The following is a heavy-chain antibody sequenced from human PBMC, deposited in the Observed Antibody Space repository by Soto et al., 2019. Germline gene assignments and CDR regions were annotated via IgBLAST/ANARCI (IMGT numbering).Heavy chain of an antibody. J-gene: IGHJ6*02. V-gene: IGHV1-46*01. CDR1: GYTFTSYY. CDR3: ARGDFGYGMDV. CDR2: INPSGGST. D-gene: IGHD2-21*01. Sequence: QVQLVQSGAEVKKPGASVKVSCKASGYTFTSYYMHWVRQAPGQGLEWMGIINPSGGSTSYAQKFRGRVTMIRDTSTSTVYMELSSLRSEDTAVYYCARGDFGYGMDVWGQGTTVTVSS.